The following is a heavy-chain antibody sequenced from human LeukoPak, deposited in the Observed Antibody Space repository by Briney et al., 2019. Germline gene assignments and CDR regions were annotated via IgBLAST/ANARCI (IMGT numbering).Heavy chain of an antibody. CDR2: ISGSGGST. J-gene: IGHJ4*02. CDR1: GFTFSSYA. D-gene: IGHD2-15*01. V-gene: IGHV3-23*01. Sequence: GGSLRLSCAASGFTFSSYAMSWVRQAPGKGLEWVSAISGSGGSTYYADSVKGRFTISRDNSKNTLYLHMNSLRAEDTAVYYCAKDLGRLGYCSGGSCLSFDYWGQGTLVTVSS. CDR3: AKDLGRLGYCSGGSCLSFDY.